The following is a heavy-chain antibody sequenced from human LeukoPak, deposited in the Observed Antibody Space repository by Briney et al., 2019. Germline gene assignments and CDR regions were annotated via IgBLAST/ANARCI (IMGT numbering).Heavy chain of an antibody. D-gene: IGHD1-7*01. Sequence: PGGSLRLSCAASGFTFSSHTMNWVRQAPGRGLEWVSCITSSSRYIYYSDSVKGRFTISRDNSKNTLYLQMSSLRAEDAALYYCATNYDLDSWGQGTLVTVSS. V-gene: IGHV3-21*04. CDR2: ITSSSRYI. CDR1: GFTFSSHT. J-gene: IGHJ4*02. CDR3: ATNYDLDS.